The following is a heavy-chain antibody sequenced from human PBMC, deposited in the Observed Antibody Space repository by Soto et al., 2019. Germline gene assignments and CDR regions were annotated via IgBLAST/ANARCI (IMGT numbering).Heavy chain of an antibody. J-gene: IGHJ4*02. D-gene: IGHD5-12*01. CDR3: VRIRRGDGYTFGY. Sequence: VQLVESGGVSVQPGASLRLSCTASGFTLSNYWMHWVRQAPGKGLVWVSRINTDGSTTTYADSVKGRFTISRDNAKNTLYLQMNSLRDEDTAVYYCVRIRRGDGYTFGYWGQGTLVTVSS. V-gene: IGHV3-74*01. CDR1: GFTLSNYW. CDR2: INTDGSTT.